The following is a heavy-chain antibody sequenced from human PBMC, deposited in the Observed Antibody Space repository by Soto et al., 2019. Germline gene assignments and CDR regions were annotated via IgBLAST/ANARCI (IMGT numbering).Heavy chain of an antibody. CDR1: GFNFSGSA. V-gene: IGHV3-73*01. J-gene: IGHJ6*02. CDR3: TRVEEFNPNYGLDI. CDR2: IRTKPNSYAT. Sequence: EEQLVESGGGLVQPGGSLKLSCAASGFNFSGSAVQWVRQASGKGLEWVGRIRTKPNSYATAYAASVKGRFTISRDDSQNTAHLQMNSLKTEDTAVYFCTRVEEFNPNYGLDIWGQGTTFTVSS.